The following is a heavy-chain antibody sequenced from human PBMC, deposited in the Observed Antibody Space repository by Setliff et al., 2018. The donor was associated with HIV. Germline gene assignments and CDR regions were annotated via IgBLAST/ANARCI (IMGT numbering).Heavy chain of an antibody. J-gene: IGHJ3*02. V-gene: IGHV4-59*12. Sequence: PSETLSLTCTVSGGSISSYYWSWIRQPPGKGLEWIGTIYHNGSTNYNPSLKSRVTISVDTSKNQFSLKLSSVTAADTAVYYCARDYYGSGSYYPRGAFDIWGQGTMVTVSS. CDR2: IYHNGST. CDR3: ARDYYGSGSYYPRGAFDI. CDR1: GGSISSYY. D-gene: IGHD3-10*01.